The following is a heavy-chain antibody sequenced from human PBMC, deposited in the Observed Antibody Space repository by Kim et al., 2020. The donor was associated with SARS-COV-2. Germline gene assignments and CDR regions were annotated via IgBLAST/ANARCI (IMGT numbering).Heavy chain of an antibody. V-gene: IGHV3-23*01. J-gene: IGHJ4*02. D-gene: IGHD6-13*01. CDR3: AKGPVGSSWYSLSFADY. Sequence: NGRFTISRDNSKNRLYLQLNSLRAEETAVYYCAKGPVGSSWYSLSFADYWGQGTLVTVSS.